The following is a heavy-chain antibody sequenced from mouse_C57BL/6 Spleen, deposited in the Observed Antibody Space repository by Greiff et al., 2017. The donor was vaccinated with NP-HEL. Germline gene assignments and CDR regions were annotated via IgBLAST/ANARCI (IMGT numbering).Heavy chain of an antibody. D-gene: IGHD2-14*01. Sequence: AGGGVDFSRYWMSWVRRAPGKGLEWIGEINPDSSTINYAPSLKDKFIISRDNAKNTLYLQMSKVRSEDTALYYCASTIGDAMDYWGQGTSVTVSS. V-gene: IGHV4-1*01. J-gene: IGHJ4*01. CDR2: INPDSSTI. CDR3: ASTIGDAMDY. CDR1: GVDFSRYW.